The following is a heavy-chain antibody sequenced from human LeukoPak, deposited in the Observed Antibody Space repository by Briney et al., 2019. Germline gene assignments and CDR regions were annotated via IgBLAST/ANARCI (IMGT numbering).Heavy chain of an antibody. V-gene: IGHV3-48*04. CDR1: GFTFSSYS. Sequence: GGSLRLSCAASGFTFSSYSMNWVRQAPGKGLEWVSYISSSGSTKYYADSVKGRFTISRDNAKNSLYLQMNSLRAEDTAVYYCARDKAPYCSGGSCYSHYYYMDVWGKGTTVTVSS. D-gene: IGHD2-15*01. CDR2: ISSSGSTK. CDR3: ARDKAPYCSGGSCYSHYYYMDV. J-gene: IGHJ6*03.